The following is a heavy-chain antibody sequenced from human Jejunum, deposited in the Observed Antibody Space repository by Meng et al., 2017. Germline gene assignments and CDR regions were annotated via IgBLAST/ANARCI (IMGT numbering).Heavy chain of an antibody. CDR3: TRGTDPYCSGGSCYFDC. V-gene: IGHV3-43D*03. CDR2: ISWDASSS. D-gene: IGHD2-15*01. Sequence: GESLKISCAASGFTFDDYAMHWVRQVPGKGLEWVSLISWDASSSAYADSVKGRFTISRDNSKNSLYLQMNSLRPEDTALYYCTRGTDPYCSGGSCYFDCWGQGTLVTVSS. J-gene: IGHJ4*02. CDR1: GFTFDDYA.